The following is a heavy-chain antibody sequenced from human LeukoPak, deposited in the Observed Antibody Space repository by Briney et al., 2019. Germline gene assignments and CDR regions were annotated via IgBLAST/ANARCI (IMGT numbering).Heavy chain of an antibody. CDR1: SGSISSYY. J-gene: IGHJ4*02. Sequence: KPSEPLSLTCPLSSGSISSYYWSWIRQPPGKGLEWIGYVYYSGSANYNPSLKSRVTISVDTSKNQFSLKLSSVTAADTAVYYCAREGGPYRPLDYSGQGTLVTVSS. CDR3: AREGGPYRPLDY. V-gene: IGHV4-59*12. CDR2: VYYSGSA.